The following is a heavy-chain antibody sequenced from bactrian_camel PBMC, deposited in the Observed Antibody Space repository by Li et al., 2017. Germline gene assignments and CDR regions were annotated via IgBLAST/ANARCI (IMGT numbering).Heavy chain of an antibody. J-gene: IGHJ4*01. CDR1: GFTFSSYA. CDR2: ISGAGITT. D-gene: IGHD5*01. Sequence: VQLVESGGGSVQPGGSLRLSCAASGFTFSSYAMNWVRQAPGKGLEWVSFISGAGITTYYADSVKGRFTISRDNAKNTLYLQMISLSPEDAAMYYCAIGLFADFGLGRGTQVTV. V-gene: IGHV3S31*01.